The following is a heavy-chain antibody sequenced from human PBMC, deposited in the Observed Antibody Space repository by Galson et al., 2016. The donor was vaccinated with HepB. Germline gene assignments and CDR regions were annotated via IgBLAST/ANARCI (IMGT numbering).Heavy chain of an antibody. CDR3: ARYIVLLSGGAYSYYRMDV. CDR2: INPYNGDT. Sequence: SVKVSCKASGYTLTNYGISWVRQAPGQGLEWMGWINPYNGDTDYAQKFQGRFTMTTDTSTSTAYMELWSLGSDDTAVYYCARYIVLLSGGAYSYYRMDVWGQGTTVTVSS. D-gene: IGHD2-8*01. CDR1: GYTLTNYG. V-gene: IGHV1-18*01. J-gene: IGHJ6*02.